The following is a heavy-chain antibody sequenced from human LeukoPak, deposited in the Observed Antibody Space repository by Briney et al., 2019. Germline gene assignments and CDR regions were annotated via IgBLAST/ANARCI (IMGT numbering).Heavy chain of an antibody. Sequence: GRSLRLSCAASGFTFSSYGMHWVRQAPGKGLEWVAVISYDGSNKYYVDSVKGRFTISRDNSKNTLYLQMSSLRAEDTAVYYCTRGTNGYGGIERKKPFDYWGQGTLVTVSS. CDR3: TRGTNGYGGIERKKPFDY. CDR1: GFTFSSYG. CDR2: ISYDGSNK. D-gene: IGHD4-23*01. J-gene: IGHJ4*02. V-gene: IGHV3-30-3*01.